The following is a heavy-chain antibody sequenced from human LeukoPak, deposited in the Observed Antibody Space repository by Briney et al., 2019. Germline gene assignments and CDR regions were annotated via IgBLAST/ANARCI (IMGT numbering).Heavy chain of an antibody. D-gene: IGHD3/OR15-3a*01. V-gene: IGHV1-18*01. CDR3: ARDRLDSWFDP. Sequence: ASVKVSCKASGYTFTSYGISWVQQAPGQGLEWMGWISVYNGNTNYAQKFQGRVTMTTDTSTSTAYMELRSLRSDDTAVYYCARDRLDSWFDPWGQGTLVTVSS. J-gene: IGHJ5*02. CDR1: GYTFTSYG. CDR2: ISVYNGNT.